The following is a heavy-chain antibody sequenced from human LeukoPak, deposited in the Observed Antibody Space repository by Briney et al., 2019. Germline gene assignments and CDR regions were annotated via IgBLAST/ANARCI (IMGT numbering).Heavy chain of an antibody. CDR2: IKQNGSEK. V-gene: IGHV3-7*05. J-gene: IGHJ4*02. CDR1: GFTFSRYW. CDR3: ARDTVVVVSATSLFDY. Sequence: GGSLRLSYAASGFTFSRYWMSWVRQAPGRGLEWVANIKQNGSEKYYVDSVKGRFTISRDNAKNSLYLQMNSLRAEDTAVFYCARDTVVVVSATSLFDYWGQGTLVTVSS. D-gene: IGHD2-15*01.